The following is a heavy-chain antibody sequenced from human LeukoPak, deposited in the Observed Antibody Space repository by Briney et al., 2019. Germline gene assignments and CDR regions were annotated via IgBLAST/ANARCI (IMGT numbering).Heavy chain of an antibody. CDR1: GGSFSGYY. D-gene: IGHD2-15*01. CDR3: ARGFGGGSTDY. CDR2: INHRGST. V-gene: IGHV4-34*01. J-gene: IGHJ4*02. Sequence: PSETLSLTCSVYGGSFSGYYWSWIRQSPWKGLEWIGEINHRGSTNYNPSLKSRVTISVDPSKKQFYLNLSSVAAADTAVYYCARGFGGGSTDYWGQGALVSVSS.